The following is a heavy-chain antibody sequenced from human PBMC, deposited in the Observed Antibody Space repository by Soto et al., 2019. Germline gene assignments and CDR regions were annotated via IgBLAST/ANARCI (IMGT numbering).Heavy chain of an antibody. J-gene: IGHJ6*03. CDR1: GFTFSSYW. V-gene: IGHV3-74*01. Sequence: GGSLRLSCAASGFTFSSYWMHWVRQAPGKGLVWVSRINSDGSSTSYADSVKGRLTISRDNAKNTLYLQMNSLRAEDTAVYYCARGAWAYDFWSGYYPDYYYYYMDVWGKGTTVTVSS. CDR3: ARGAWAYDFWSGYYPDYYYYYMDV. CDR2: INSDGSST. D-gene: IGHD3-3*01.